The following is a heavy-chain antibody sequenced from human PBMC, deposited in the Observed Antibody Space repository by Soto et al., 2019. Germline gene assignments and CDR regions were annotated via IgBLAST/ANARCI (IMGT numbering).Heavy chain of an antibody. V-gene: IGHV1-18*04. CDR2: IRGYNGDT. J-gene: IGHJ4*02. CDR3: ARGRHRNPDY. D-gene: IGHD4-4*01. CDR1: GYTFINFG. Sequence: GASVKVSCKTSGYTFINFGITWVRQAPGQGLEWVGKIRGYNGDTNYAPKLQGRATMTTDTSTSTAYLELRTLRSDDTAVYYCARGRHRNPDYWGQGTLVTVSS.